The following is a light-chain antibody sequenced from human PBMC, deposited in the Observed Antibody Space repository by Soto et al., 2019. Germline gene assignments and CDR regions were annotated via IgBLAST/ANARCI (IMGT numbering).Light chain of an antibody. Sequence: QSVLTQPPSVSAAPGQKVNISCSGSSSNIGNDYVSWYQQVPGTAPKLLIYDNDKRPSGITDRISGSKSGTSATLGITGLQTGDEADYHCATWDNILSSVIFGGGTKLTVL. J-gene: IGLJ2*01. CDR1: SSNIGNDY. V-gene: IGLV1-51*01. CDR3: ATWDNILSSVI. CDR2: DND.